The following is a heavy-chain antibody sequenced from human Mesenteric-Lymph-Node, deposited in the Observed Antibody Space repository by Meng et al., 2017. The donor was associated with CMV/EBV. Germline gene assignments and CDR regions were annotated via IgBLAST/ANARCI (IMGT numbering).Heavy chain of an antibody. CDR1: GYTFIDYY. Sequence: QVQLVQSGAGGKKPGASVRVPCKASGYTFIDYYINWVRQAPGQGLEWMGRINPKTGGRSYAQNFQGRVTMTRDTSINTAYMEVNRLNSDDTAMYYCARDRDTDWYSPFDYWGPGTLVTVSS. V-gene: IGHV1-2*06. D-gene: IGHD3-9*01. CDR3: ARDRDTDWYSPFDY. CDR2: INPKTGGR. J-gene: IGHJ4*02.